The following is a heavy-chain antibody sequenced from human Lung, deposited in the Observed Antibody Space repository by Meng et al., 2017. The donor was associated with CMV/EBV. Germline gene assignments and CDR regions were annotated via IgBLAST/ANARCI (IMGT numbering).Heavy chain of an antibody. CDR2: ISYDGSNK. Sequence: GESLKISCTGSGFTFGDYSLSWVRQAPGKGLEWVAVISYDGSNKYYADSVKGRFTISRDNSKNTLYLQMNSLRAEDTAVYYCARSREPVVPAAFDYWGQGTLVTVSS. J-gene: IGHJ4*02. CDR1: GFTFGDYS. V-gene: IGHV3-30*04. CDR3: ARSREPVVPAAFDY. D-gene: IGHD2-2*01.